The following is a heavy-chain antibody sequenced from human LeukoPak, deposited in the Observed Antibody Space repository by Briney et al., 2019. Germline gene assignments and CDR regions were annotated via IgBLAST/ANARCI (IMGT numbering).Heavy chain of an antibody. Sequence: PGGSPRLSCAASGFTFSDYAMDWVRQAPGEGLEWVSAISSSSAYIYYADSVKGRFTISRDNAKNSVSLQMNSLRAEDTAVYYCARIFRYQLVDYYALDVWGQGTTVTVSS. CDR1: GFTFSDYA. J-gene: IGHJ6*02. D-gene: IGHD2-2*01. V-gene: IGHV3-21*01. CDR2: ISSSSAYI. CDR3: ARIFRYQLVDYYALDV.